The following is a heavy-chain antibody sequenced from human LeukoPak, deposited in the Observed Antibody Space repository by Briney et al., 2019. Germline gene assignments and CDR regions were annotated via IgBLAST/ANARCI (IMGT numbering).Heavy chain of an antibody. CDR3: ARAPREGSSGYYNFDY. V-gene: IGHV3-74*01. CDR1: GFTFSSYW. Sequence: PGGSLRLSCAASGFTFSSYWMHWVRQAPGKGLVWVSRINSDGSSTSYADSVKGRFTISRDNAKNTLYLQMNSLRAEDTAVYYCARAPREGSSGYYNFDYWGQGTLVTVSS. CDR2: INSDGSST. D-gene: IGHD3-22*01. J-gene: IGHJ4*02.